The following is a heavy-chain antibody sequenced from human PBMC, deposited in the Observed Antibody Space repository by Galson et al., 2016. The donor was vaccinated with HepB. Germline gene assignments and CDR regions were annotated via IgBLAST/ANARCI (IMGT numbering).Heavy chain of an antibody. D-gene: IGHD2-21*01. CDR1: GDSISSSNW. CDR3: ARGTPEGCGGSTCYLGAFDL. J-gene: IGHJ3*01. V-gene: IGHV4-4*02. Sequence: ETLSLTCTVSGDSISSSNWWNWVRQSPGKGLEWIGEIYKSGRTNYNPSLESRISISLDTSRNQVSLQVTSVTSADAAIYDYARGTPEGCGGSTCYLGAFDLWGQGTLLTVSS. CDR2: IYKSGRT.